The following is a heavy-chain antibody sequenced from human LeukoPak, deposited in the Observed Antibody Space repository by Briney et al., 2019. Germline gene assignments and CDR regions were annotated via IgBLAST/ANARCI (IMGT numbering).Heavy chain of an antibody. CDR3: AKDLGSGSYPPDPYYFDY. V-gene: IGHV3-9*01. D-gene: IGHD3-10*02. CDR2: ISWNSGSI. J-gene: IGHJ4*02. Sequence: GGSLRLSCAASGFTFDDYAMHWVRQAPGKGLEWVSGISWNSGSIGYADSVKGRFTISRDNAKNSLYLQMNSLRAEDTALYYCAKDLGSGSYPPDPYYFDYWGQGTLVTVSS. CDR1: GFTFDDYA.